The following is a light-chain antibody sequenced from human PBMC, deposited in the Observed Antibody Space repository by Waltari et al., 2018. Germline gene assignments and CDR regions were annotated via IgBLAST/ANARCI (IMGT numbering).Light chain of an antibody. J-gene: IGLJ2*01. V-gene: IGLV3-21*04. CDR3: QVWDSGSDHQV. CDR2: YDA. Sequence: SYVLTQPPSVSVAPGKTATITCGGDNIGSKDVHRYQHKAGQAPVLVMYYDAHRPSGVPERFSGSNSDNTATLTISLVEAGDEADYYCQVWDSGSDHQVFGGGTKLTVL. CDR1: NIGSKD.